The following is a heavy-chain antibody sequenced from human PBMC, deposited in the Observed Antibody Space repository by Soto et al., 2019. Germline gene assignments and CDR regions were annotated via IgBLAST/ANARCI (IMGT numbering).Heavy chain of an antibody. V-gene: IGHV2-5*02. J-gene: IGHJ4*02. CDR1: GFSLSTSGVG. D-gene: IGHD2-2*01. Sequence: QITLKESGPTLVKPTQTLTLTCTFSGFSLSTSGVGVGWILQPPGKALEWLALIYWDDDKRYRPSLKSRLIITKDTSKNQIFLTMTNMYPVVTATYYCAQSLLVVVPAASSHLHYIDYWGQGTLVTVSS. CDR3: AQSLLVVVPAASSHLHYIDY. CDR2: IYWDDDK.